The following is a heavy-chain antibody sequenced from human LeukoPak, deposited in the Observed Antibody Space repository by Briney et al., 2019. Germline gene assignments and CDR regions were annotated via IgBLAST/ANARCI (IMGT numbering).Heavy chain of an antibody. J-gene: IGHJ4*02. CDR1: RLIFSNYV. Sequence: GGSLRLSCEVSRLIFSNYVMSWLRQAPAKGLAWVSVISGTCGSTYYTDSVKGRFTISRDNSKNTLYLHMNSLMDEETAMYYCAKQDTTLAYGSDYWGQGTLVTVSS. D-gene: IGHD5-18*01. V-gene: IGHV3-23*01. CDR3: AKQDTTLAYGSDY. CDR2: ISGTCGST.